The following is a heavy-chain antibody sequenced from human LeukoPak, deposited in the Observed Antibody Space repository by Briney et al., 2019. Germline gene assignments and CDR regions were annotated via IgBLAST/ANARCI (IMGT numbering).Heavy chain of an antibody. V-gene: IGHV4-59*01. J-gene: IGHJ4*02. Sequence: SETLSLTCTVSGGSISSYYWSWIRQPPGKGLEWIGYIYYSESTNYNPSLKSRVTISVDTSKNQFSLKLSSVTAADAAVYYCARAPSPWAAGTFDYWGQGTLVTVSS. D-gene: IGHD6-13*01. CDR1: GGSISSYY. CDR2: IYYSEST. CDR3: ARAPSPWAAGTFDY.